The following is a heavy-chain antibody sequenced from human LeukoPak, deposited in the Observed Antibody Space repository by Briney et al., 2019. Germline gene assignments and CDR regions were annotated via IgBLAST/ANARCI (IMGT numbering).Heavy chain of an antibody. V-gene: IGHV5-51*01. D-gene: IGHD3-22*01. J-gene: IGHJ4*02. CDR1: GYSFTSYW. CDR2: IYPGDSDT. CDR3: ARPRAYYYDSSLGFDY. Sequence: GESLKISCKGSGYSFTSYWIGWVRQMPGKGLEWMGIIYPGDSDTRYSPSFQGQVTISADKSISTAYLQRSSLKASDTAMYYCARPRAYYYDSSLGFDYWGQGTLVTVSS.